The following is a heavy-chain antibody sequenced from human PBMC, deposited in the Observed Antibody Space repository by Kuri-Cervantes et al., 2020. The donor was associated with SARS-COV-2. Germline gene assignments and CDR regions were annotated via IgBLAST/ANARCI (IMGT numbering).Heavy chain of an antibody. Sequence: SVQVSCKAFGGTFSSYAISWVRQAPGQGLEWMGGIIPIFGIANYAQKFQGRVTITAEKSTSTAYMELSSLRSEDTAVYYCARDCEGYYDSSACYYFDYWGQGTLVTVSS. D-gene: IGHD3-22*01. CDR3: ARDCEGYYDSSACYYFDY. J-gene: IGHJ4*02. CDR2: IIPIFGIA. V-gene: IGHV1-69*10. CDR1: GGTFSSYA.